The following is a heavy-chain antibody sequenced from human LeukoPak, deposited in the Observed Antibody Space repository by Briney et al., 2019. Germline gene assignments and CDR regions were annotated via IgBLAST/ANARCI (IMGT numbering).Heavy chain of an antibody. CDR2: VNTNTGNP. Sequence: ASVKVSCKPSGYTFTDYAINWVPQAPGQGLEYMGWVNTNTGNPTYAQGFTGRFVFSSDSSVSTAYLQITSLKADDSAIYFCASCNDSSGYFAYWGQGTLVTVSS. J-gene: IGHJ4*02. V-gene: IGHV7-4-1*02. D-gene: IGHD3-22*01. CDR3: ASCNDSSGYFAY. CDR1: GYTFTDYA.